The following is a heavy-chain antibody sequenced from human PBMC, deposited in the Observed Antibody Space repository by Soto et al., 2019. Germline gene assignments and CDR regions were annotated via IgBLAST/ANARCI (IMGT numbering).Heavy chain of an antibody. D-gene: IGHD1-26*01. Sequence: ASVKVSCKASGYTFTSYGISWVRQAPGQGLEWMGWISAYNGNTNYAQKLQGRVTMTTDTSTSTAYMELRSLRSDDTAVYYCARAEPFPYSGSYYYYYGMDVWGQGTTVTVSS. CDR3: ARAEPFPYSGSYYYYYGMDV. CDR2: ISAYNGNT. J-gene: IGHJ6*02. CDR1: GYTFTSYG. V-gene: IGHV1-18*01.